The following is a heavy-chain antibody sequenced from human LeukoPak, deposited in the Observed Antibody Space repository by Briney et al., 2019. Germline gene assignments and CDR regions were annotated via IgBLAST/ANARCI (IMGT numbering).Heavy chain of an antibody. CDR1: GYTFTSYG. J-gene: IGHJ4*02. V-gene: IGHV1-18*01. CDR3: ARATYSSSWYYFDY. Sequence: ASVKVSCKASGYTFTSYGISCVRQAPGQGLEWMGCISAYNGNTNYAQELQGGVTMTTDTSTSTADMDLRTLSSHDQAVYYCARATYSSSWYYFDYWGQGTLVTVSS. D-gene: IGHD6-13*01. CDR2: ISAYNGNT.